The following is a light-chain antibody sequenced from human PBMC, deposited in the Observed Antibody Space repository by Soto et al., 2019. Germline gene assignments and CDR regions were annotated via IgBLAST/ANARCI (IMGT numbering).Light chain of an antibody. CDR2: TAS. V-gene: IGKV1-9*01. CDR3: QLHNGYPLT. CDR1: QGINNN. Sequence: DIQLTQSPSFLSASVGDRVTITCRASQGINNNLAWYQQKPGKAPNLLIYTASTLQSGVPSRFSGSASGTDFTLTIGSLQPEDFATYYCQLHNGYPLTFGGGTKVEIK. J-gene: IGKJ4*01.